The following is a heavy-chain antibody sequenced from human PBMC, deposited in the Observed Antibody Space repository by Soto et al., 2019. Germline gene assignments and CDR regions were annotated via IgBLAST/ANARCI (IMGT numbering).Heavy chain of an antibody. CDR3: ASAFRFPVDYFDS. CDR2: VFYSGST. CDR1: GAAIDSHY. V-gene: IGHV4-59*11. Sequence: SETLSLTCTVSGAAIDSHYWSWIRQPPGKGLEWIGQVFYSGSTNYSHSLKSRVTISINTSTKQFSLQLTSVSAADTAVYYGASAFRFPVDYFDSWGQGPMVTVAS. J-gene: IGHJ4*02. D-gene: IGHD2-15*01.